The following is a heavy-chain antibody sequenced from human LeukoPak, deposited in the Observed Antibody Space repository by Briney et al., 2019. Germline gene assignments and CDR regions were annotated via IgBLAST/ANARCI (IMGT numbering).Heavy chain of an antibody. V-gene: IGHV4-39*07. CDR3: ASGNWFDP. CDR1: GGSISINYYY. CDR2: IYYSGST. J-gene: IGHJ5*02. Sequence: SETLSLTCTVSGGSISINYYYWGWVRQPPGKGLEWIGSIYYSGSTYYNPSLKSRVTISVDTSKDQFSLKLSSVTAADTAVYYCASGNWFDPWGQGTLVTVSS.